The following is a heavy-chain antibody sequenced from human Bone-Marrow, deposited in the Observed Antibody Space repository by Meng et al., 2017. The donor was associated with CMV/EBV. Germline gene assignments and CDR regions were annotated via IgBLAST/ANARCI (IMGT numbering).Heavy chain of an antibody. V-gene: IGHV3-48*01. CDR3: AKAPYSSSRYSDY. CDR2: ISSSGKTT. Sequence: GGSLRLSCAASGFTFSSYGMHWVRQAPGKGLEWVSYISSSGKTTHYADSVKGRFIISRDNSKNTLYLQMNSLRAEDTAVYYCAKAPYSSSRYSDYWGQGTLVTVSS. CDR1: GFTFSSYG. D-gene: IGHD6-13*01. J-gene: IGHJ4*02.